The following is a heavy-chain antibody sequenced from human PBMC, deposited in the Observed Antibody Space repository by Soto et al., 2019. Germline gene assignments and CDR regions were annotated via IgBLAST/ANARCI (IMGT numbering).Heavy chain of an antibody. V-gene: IGHV3-7*05. CDR3: ATSMGRGGNDY. J-gene: IGHJ4*02. CDR1: GFTFSYYW. Sequence: EVQLVESGGGLVQPGGSLRLSCAASGFTFSYYWMSWVRQAPGKGLECVANIKRDGSEKYYVDPVKGRFTISRDNAKNSLYLQMNSLRAEDTAVYYCATSMGRGGNDYWGQGTLVTVSS. CDR2: IKRDGSEK. D-gene: IGHD3-10*01.